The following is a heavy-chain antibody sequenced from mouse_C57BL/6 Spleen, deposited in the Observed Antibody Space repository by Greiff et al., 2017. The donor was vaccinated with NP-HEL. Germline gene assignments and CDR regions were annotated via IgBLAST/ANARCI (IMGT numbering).Heavy chain of an antibody. V-gene: IGHV3-6*01. J-gene: IGHJ2*01. CDR2: ISYDGSN. D-gene: IGHD2-4*01. Sequence: EVKLQESGPGLVKPSQSLSLTCSVTGYSITSGYYWNWIRQFPGNKLEWMGYISYDGSNNYNPSLKNRISITRDTSKNQFFLKLNSVTTEDTATYYCAREDDYDPFDYWGQGTTLTVSS. CDR3: AREDDYDPFDY. CDR1: GYSITSGYY.